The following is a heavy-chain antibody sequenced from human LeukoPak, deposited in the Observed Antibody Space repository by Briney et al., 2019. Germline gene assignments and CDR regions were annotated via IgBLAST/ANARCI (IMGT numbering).Heavy chain of an antibody. CDR2: INSDGSST. J-gene: IGHJ4*02. D-gene: IGHD5-18*01. CDR3: ARERGTAKYYFDY. Sequence: PGGSLRLSCAASGFTFSSYWMHWFRQAPGKGLVWVSRINSDGSSTSYADSVKGRFTISRDNAKNTLYLQMNSLRAEDTAVYYCARERGTAKYYFDYWGQGTLVTVSS. V-gene: IGHV3-74*01. CDR1: GFTFSSYW.